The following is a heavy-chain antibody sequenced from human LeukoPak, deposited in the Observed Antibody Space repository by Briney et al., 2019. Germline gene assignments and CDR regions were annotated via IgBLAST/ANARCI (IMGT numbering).Heavy chain of an antibody. CDR3: ARDILTKQAYSGYDN. Sequence: GGSLRLSCAGSGFAFTDYYMTWIRQAPGKGLEWVSYISSSSNTIYYADSVKGRFTISRDNAKNSLYLQMNSLRDEDTAVYYCARDILTKQAYSGYDNWGQGTLVTVSS. J-gene: IGHJ4*02. V-gene: IGHV3-11*04. CDR2: ISSSSNTI. D-gene: IGHD5-12*01. CDR1: GFAFTDYY.